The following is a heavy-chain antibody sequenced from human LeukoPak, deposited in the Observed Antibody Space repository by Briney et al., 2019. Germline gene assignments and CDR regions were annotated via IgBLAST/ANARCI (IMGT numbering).Heavy chain of an antibody. V-gene: IGHV3-48*04. J-gene: IGHJ4*02. Sequence: GGSLRLSCAASGFTFSSYNMNWVRQAPGKGLEWISYIRSSSSTIYYADSVKGRFTISRDNAKNSLYLQMNSLRAEDTALYYCAKDPKNYYDSSGYPDYWGQGTLVTVSS. CDR1: GFTFSSYN. CDR3: AKDPKNYYDSSGYPDY. CDR2: IRSSSSTI. D-gene: IGHD3-22*01.